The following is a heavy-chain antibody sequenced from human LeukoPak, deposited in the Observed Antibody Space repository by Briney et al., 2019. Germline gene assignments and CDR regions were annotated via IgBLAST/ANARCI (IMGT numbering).Heavy chain of an antibody. J-gene: IGHJ3*02. Sequence: GESLKISCKGSGYTFTNYWIGWVRQMPGKGLEFMGIIYPGDSDTRYSPSFQGQVTISVDKSINTAYLQWSSLKASDSAMYYCARHMEYGDQPEDASDIWGQGTKVTVST. CDR1: GYTFTNYW. D-gene: IGHD4-17*01. CDR2: IYPGDSDT. CDR3: ARHMEYGDQPEDASDI. V-gene: IGHV5-51*01.